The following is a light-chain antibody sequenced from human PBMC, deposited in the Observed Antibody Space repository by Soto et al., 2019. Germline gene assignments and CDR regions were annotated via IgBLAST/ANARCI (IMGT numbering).Light chain of an antibody. V-gene: IGLV1-40*01. CDR1: GSNIGAGSS. Sequence: VLTQPPSVSGAPGQRVTISCTGSGSNIGAGSSVQWYQHFPGKAPKLLIYGNNNRASGVPDRFSGSKSGTSASLAIPGLQTEDEADYYCQSYDSSVSAWMFGGGTKLTVL. CDR2: GNN. CDR3: QSYDSSVSAWM. J-gene: IGLJ3*02.